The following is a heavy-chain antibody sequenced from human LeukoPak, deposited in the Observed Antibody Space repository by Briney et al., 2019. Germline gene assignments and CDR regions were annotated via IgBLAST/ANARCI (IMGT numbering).Heavy chain of an antibody. CDR1: GASISSSSSY. CDR3: ARHRITMIVVVRRGDAFDI. D-gene: IGHD3-22*01. J-gene: IGHJ3*02. V-gene: IGHV4-39*01. CDR2: IYSRGNT. Sequence: PSDTLSLTCTVSGASISSSSSYWGWIRQPPGKGLEWLGNIYSRGNTYYKPSLRSRVTISIDTSKNQFSLRLTSVTAADTAVYYCARHRITMIVVVRRGDAFDIWGQGTMVTVSS.